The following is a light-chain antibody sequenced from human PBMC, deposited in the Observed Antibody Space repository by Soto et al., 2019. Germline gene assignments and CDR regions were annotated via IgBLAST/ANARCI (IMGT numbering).Light chain of an antibody. Sequence: AIRMTQSPSSLSASTGDRVTITCRASQGISSYLAWYQQKPGKAPKLLIYAASTLQSGVPSRFSGSGSGTDFTLTLSCLQSEDFATYCCQQYYSYPQITFGQGTRLEIK. J-gene: IGKJ5*01. CDR2: AAS. V-gene: IGKV1-8*01. CDR3: QQYYSYPQIT. CDR1: QGISSY.